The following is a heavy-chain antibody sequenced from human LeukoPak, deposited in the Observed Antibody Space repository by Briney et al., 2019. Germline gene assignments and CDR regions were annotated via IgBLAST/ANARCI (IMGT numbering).Heavy chain of an antibody. Sequence: PSETLSLTCTVSGGSISSYYWSWIRQPPGKGLEWIGYIYYSGSTNYNPSLKSRVTISVDTSKNQFSLKLSSVTAADTAVYYCARSGSYYHDAFDIWGQGTMVTVSS. CDR3: ARSGSYYHDAFDI. J-gene: IGHJ3*02. CDR1: GGSISSYY. V-gene: IGHV4-59*01. CDR2: IYYSGST. D-gene: IGHD1-26*01.